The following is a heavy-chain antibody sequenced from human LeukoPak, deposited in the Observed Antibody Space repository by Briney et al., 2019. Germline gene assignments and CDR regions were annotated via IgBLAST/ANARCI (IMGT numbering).Heavy chain of an antibody. V-gene: IGHV1-2*02. CDR3: AREPYYYDSSGPQFDY. CDR2: INPNSGGT. Sequence: ASVKVSCKASGYSFTGYYMHWVRQAPGQGLEWMGWINPNSGGTNYAQKFQGRVTMTRDTSISTAYMELTRLRSDDTAVYYCAREPYYYDSSGPQFDYWGQGTLVTVSS. CDR1: GYSFTGYY. D-gene: IGHD3-22*01. J-gene: IGHJ4*02.